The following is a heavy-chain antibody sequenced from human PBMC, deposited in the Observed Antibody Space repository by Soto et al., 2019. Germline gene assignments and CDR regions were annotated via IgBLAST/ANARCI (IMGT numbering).Heavy chain of an antibody. V-gene: IGHV4-39*02. J-gene: IGHJ4*02. CDR3: RRRVTGTQYGFDF. CDR2: IFYNGIT. Sequence: GYSIGLGRSWSWIHQSPGQGLEWIGNIFYNGITYYNPSLRSRVTISADTSKNHFSLKLRSVTVADTAVYSCRRRVTGTQYGFDFRGQGCRVT. D-gene: IGHD1-1*01. CDR1: GYSIGLGRS.